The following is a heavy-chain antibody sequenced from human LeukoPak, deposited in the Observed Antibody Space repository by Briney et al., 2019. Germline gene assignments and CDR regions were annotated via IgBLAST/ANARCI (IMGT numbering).Heavy chain of an antibody. Sequence: SVKVSFKASGGTFSSYAISWVRQAPGQGLEWMGGIIPIFGTANYAQKFQGRVTITADESTSTAYMELSSLRSEDTAVHYCAREGGDGYNWGYYFDYWGQGTLVTVSS. J-gene: IGHJ4*02. CDR1: GGTFSSYA. D-gene: IGHD5-24*01. CDR3: AREGGDGYNWGYYFDY. V-gene: IGHV1-69*01. CDR2: IIPIFGTA.